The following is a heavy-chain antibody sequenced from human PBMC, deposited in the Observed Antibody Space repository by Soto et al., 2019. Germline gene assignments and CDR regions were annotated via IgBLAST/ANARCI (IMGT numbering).Heavy chain of an antibody. CDR1: GYTFTGYY. V-gene: IGHV1-2*04. D-gene: IGHD2-2*01. CDR3: ARGKRVVVPAAIIRLLDY. J-gene: IGHJ4*02. Sequence: ASVKVSCKASGYTFTGYYMHWVRQAPGQGLEWMGWINPNSGGTNYAQKFQGWVTMTRDTSISTAYRELSRLRSDDTAVYYCARGKRVVVPAAIIRLLDYWGQGTLVTVSS. CDR2: INPNSGGT.